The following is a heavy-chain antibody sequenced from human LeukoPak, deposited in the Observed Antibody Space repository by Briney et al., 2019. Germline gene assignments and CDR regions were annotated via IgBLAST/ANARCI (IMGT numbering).Heavy chain of an antibody. D-gene: IGHD6-6*01. CDR2: IYTSGST. CDR3: ARDTYSSSSYYYYYYMDV. V-gene: IGHV4-61*02. J-gene: IGHJ6*03. CDR1: GGSISSGSYY. Sequence: PSETLSLTCTVSGGSISSGSYYWSWIRQPAGKGLEWIGRIYTSGSTNYNPSLKSRVTISVDTSKNQFSLKLSSVTAADTAVYYCARDTYSSSSYYYYYYMDVWGKGTTVTVSS.